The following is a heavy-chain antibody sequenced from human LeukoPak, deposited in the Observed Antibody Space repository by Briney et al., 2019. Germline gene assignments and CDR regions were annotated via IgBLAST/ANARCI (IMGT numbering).Heavy chain of an antibody. V-gene: IGHV1-2*06. J-gene: IGHJ5*02. Sequence: ASVKVSCKASGYTFTGYYMHWVRQAPGQGLEWMGRINPNSGGTNYAQKFQGRVTMTRDTPISTAYMELSRLRSDDTAVYYCARGICSGGSCYNWFDPWGQGTLVTVSS. CDR1: GYTFTGYY. CDR2: INPNSGGT. D-gene: IGHD2-15*01. CDR3: ARGICSGGSCYNWFDP.